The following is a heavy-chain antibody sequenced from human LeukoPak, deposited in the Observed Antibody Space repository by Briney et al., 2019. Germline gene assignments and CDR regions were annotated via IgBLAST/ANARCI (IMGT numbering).Heavy chain of an antibody. CDR2: INHSGST. V-gene: IGHV4-34*01. D-gene: IGHD3-22*01. Sequence: SETLSLTCAVYGGSFSGYYWSWIRQPPRKGLEWIGEINHSGSTNYNPSLKSRVTISVDTSKNQFSLKLSSVTAADTAVYYCARAYYDSSGYYGAFDIWGQGTMVTVSS. CDR1: GGSFSGYY. J-gene: IGHJ3*02. CDR3: ARAYYDSSGYYGAFDI.